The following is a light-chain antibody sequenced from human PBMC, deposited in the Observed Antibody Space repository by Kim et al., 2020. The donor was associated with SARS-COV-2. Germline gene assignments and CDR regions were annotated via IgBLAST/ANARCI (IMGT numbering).Light chain of an antibody. CDR3: QAWDSGMGV. Sequence: SGSPGQTATITCSGDMLGDKLASWYQQKPGQSPVVVIYQDTKRPSGIPERFSGSNAGNTATLTISETQPLDEADYYCQAWDSGMGVFGGGTKLTVL. CDR2: QDT. V-gene: IGLV3-1*01. CDR1: MLGDKL. J-gene: IGLJ2*01.